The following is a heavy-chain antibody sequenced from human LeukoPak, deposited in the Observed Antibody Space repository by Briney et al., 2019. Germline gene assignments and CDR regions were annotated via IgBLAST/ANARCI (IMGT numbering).Heavy chain of an antibody. CDR3: ARHGGGDAARHTTFDP. D-gene: IGHD6-6*01. Sequence: SETLSLTCTVSGGSISSYYWSWIRQPPGKGLEWIGYIYTSGSTNSNPTLKSRVTISADTSKNQFSLKLSSVTAADTAVYYRARHGGGDAARHTTFDPWGQGTLVTVSS. J-gene: IGHJ5*02. CDR2: IYTSGST. V-gene: IGHV4-4*09. CDR1: GGSISSYY.